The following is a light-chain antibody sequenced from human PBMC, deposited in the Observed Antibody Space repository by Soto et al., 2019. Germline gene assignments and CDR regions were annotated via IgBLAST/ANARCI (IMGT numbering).Light chain of an antibody. CDR1: SSNIGLND. CDR3: AAWDDSMNGPV. J-gene: IGLJ2*01. Sequence: QAVVTQPPSASGTPGQTVTISCSGSSSNIGLNDVHWYRQLSGTAPQILIYDTNQQATGVPDRFSGSRSGTSASLAIHGLQSADEADYHCAAWDDSMNGPVFGGGTKVTVL. V-gene: IGLV1-44*01. CDR2: DTN.